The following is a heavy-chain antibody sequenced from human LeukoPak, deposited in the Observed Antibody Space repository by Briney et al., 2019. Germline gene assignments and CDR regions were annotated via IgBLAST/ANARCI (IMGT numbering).Heavy chain of an antibody. D-gene: IGHD3-9*01. CDR2: FDPDDGEP. CDR3: STETSRFFDWSLSY. CDR1: GYTLTELS. Sequence: ASVKVSCKVSGYTLTELSMHWVRQAPGKGLEWMGGFDPDDGEPIYAQKFQGRLTMTEDTSTYTAHMELSSLESEDTAMYYCSTETSRFFDWSLSYWGQGTLVTVSS. J-gene: IGHJ4*02. V-gene: IGHV1-24*01.